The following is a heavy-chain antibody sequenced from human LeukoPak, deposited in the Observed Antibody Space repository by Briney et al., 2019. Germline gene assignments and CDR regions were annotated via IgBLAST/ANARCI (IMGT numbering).Heavy chain of an antibody. CDR2: INPNSGGT. CDR3: AKDAIVRDYSNSDY. D-gene: IGHD4-11*01. CDR1: GYTFTNYY. J-gene: IGHJ4*02. V-gene: IGHV1-2*02. Sequence: ASVTVSCKASGYTFTNYYIHWVRQAPGQGLEWMGWINPNSGGTNYAQKFQGRVTMTRDTSISTAYMELSRLTSDDTAVCYCAKDAIVRDYSNSDYWGQGTLVTVSS.